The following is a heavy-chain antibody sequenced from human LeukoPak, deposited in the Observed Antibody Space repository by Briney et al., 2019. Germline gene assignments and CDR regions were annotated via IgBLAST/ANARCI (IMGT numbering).Heavy chain of an antibody. CDR1: GFTFSSYS. CDR2: ISSSSSYI. CDR3: ATPSSGSYFRPPNY. D-gene: IGHD1-26*01. V-gene: IGHV3-21*01. J-gene: IGHJ4*02. Sequence: GGSLRLACAASGFTFSSYSMNWVRQAPGKGLEWVSSISSSSSYIYYADSVKGRFTISRDNAKNSLYLQMNSLRAEDTAVYYCATPSSGSYFRPPNYWGQGTLVTVSS.